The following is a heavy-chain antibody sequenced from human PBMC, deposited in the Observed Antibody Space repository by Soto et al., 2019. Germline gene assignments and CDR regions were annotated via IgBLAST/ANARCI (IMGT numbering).Heavy chain of an antibody. J-gene: IGHJ6*02. Sequence: QVHLQQSGPGLVKPSETLSLTCTVSSGPSSSHNWGWIRQSPGRGLEWIGYVYNTRGTSYNPSLKSRVTISAQPLANHISLTLSSVTAADTAISYCVRQRIVNLRGLVDVWGQVTTVSVSS. CDR3: VRQRIVNLRGLVDV. CDR2: VYNTRGT. D-gene: IGHD1-26*01. V-gene: IGHV4-59*08. CDR1: SGPSSSHN.